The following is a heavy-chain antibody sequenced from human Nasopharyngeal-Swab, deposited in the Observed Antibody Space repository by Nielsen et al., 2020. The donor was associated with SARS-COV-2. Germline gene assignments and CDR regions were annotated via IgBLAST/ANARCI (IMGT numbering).Heavy chain of an antibody. CDR3: AKGTGGYQLLYFDY. J-gene: IGHJ4*02. D-gene: IGHD2-2*01. CDR1: GGTFSSYA. Sequence: SVKVSCKASGGTFSSYAISWVRQAPGQGLEWMGGIIPIFGTANYAQKFQGRVTITADESTSTAYMELSSLRSEDTAVYYCAKGTGGYQLLYFDYWGQGTRGTVSS. V-gene: IGHV1-69*13. CDR2: IIPIFGTA.